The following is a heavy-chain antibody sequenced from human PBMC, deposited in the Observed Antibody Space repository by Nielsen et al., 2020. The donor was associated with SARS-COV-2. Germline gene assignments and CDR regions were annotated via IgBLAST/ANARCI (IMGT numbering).Heavy chain of an antibody. CDR2: IKQDGSEK. CDR3: ARGQSIWEIGAFDI. CDR1: GFTFSSYW. J-gene: IGHJ3*02. V-gene: IGHV3-7*01. D-gene: IGHD3-16*01. Sequence: GESLKISCAASGFTFSSYWMSWVRQAPGKGLEWVANIKQDGSEKYYVDSVKGRFTISRDNAKNSLYLQMNSLRAEDTAVYYCARGQSIWEIGAFDIWGQGTMVTVSS.